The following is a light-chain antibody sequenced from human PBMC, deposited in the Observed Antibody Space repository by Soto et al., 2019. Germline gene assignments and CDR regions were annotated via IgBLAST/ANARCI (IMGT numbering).Light chain of an antibody. CDR2: GAS. CDR3: QQYDDRYT. CDR1: QTVKSK. Sequence: ETVMTQSPDTLSVSPGESATLSCRASQTVKSKVAWYQQKPGQAPRLHIYGASPRATGILARFSGSGSGTEFTLTISSRQSEDFAVDYFQQYDDRYTVGQGTKLEIK. V-gene: IGKV3-15*01. J-gene: IGKJ2*01.